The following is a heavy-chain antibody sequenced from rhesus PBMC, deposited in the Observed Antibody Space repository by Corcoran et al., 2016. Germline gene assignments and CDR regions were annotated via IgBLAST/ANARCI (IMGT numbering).Heavy chain of an antibody. J-gene: IGHJ5-1*01. V-gene: IGHV4-173*01. CDR1: GGSISSYD. Sequence: QVQLQESGPGPVTPSETLSLTCAVSGGSISSYDWSWIRQSPGKGLEWMGRISGDGRSTDYSTSLKGRATVSRDTSKNHVFLTLTSMTAADTAVYYCVTSPHSGGNYVGRFDVWGPGVLVTVSP. CDR2: ISGDGRST. CDR3: VTSPHSGGNYVGRFDV. D-gene: IGHD1-44*01.